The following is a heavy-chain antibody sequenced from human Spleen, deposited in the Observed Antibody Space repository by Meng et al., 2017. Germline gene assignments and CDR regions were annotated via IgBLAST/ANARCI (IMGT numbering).Heavy chain of an antibody. CDR2: ISGSGYTI. J-gene: IGHJ6*02. CDR1: GFTFSSDD. Sequence: GESLKISCVASGFTFSSDDMNWVRQAPGKGLEWISYISGSGYTIHYADSVKGRFSISRDNAKNSLYLQMNSLRVEDTAVYYCARGRYYGMDVWGHGTTVTVSS. CDR3: ARGRYYGMDV. V-gene: IGHV3-48*03.